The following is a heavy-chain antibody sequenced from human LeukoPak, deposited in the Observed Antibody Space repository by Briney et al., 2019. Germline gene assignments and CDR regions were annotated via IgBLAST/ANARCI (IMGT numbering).Heavy chain of an antibody. CDR1: GGSISSYY. J-gene: IGHJ4*02. D-gene: IGHD5-18*01. Sequence: SETLSLTCTVSGGSISSYYWSWIRQPPGKGLEWIGYICYSGSTNYNPSLKSRVTISVDTSKNQFSLKLSSVTAADTAVYYCARESTAMVTDYWGQGTLVTVSS. CDR3: ARESTAMVTDY. V-gene: IGHV4-59*01. CDR2: ICYSGST.